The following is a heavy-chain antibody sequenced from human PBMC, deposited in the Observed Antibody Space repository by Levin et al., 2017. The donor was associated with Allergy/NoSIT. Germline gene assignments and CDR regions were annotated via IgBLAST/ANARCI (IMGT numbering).Heavy chain of an antibody. CDR2: IKTNSDGGTT. J-gene: IGHJ4*02. V-gene: IGHV3-15*01. CDR3: ATDHYGSGRWEFDY. Sequence: GGSLRLSCAASGFIFSNAWMSWVRQAPGKGLEWVGRIKTNSDGGTTEYVAPVRGRFTISRDDSKNTLYLQMDSLKTEDTAVYYCATDHYGSGRWEFDYWGQGTLVTVSS. D-gene: IGHD3-10*01. CDR1: GFIFSNAW.